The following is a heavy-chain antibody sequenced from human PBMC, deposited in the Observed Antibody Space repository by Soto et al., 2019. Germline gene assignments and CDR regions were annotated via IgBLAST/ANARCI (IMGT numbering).Heavy chain of an antibody. J-gene: IGHJ6*02. CDR1: GFTFSSYG. D-gene: IGHD2-21*02. V-gene: IGHV3-30*18. CDR3: AKESTSDPYYYCLGMDV. CDR2: ISYDGSNK. Sequence: GGSLRLSCAASGFTFSSYGMHWVRQAPGKGLEWVAVISYDGSNKYYADSVKGRFTISRDNSKNTLYLQMNSLRAEDTAVYYCAKESTSDPYYYCLGMDVWGQGTMVTVSS.